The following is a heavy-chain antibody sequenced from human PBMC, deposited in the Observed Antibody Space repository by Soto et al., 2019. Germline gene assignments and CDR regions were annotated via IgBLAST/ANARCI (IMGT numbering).Heavy chain of an antibody. D-gene: IGHD5-18*01. Sequence: PSETLSLTCTVSGGSISSYYWSWIRQPPGKGLEWIGYIYSSGSTNYNPSLKSRVSISVDTSRNQFSLKLTSVTAADTAVYYCARDTRGYSRAFDYWGQGTLVTVSS. CDR1: GGSISSYY. V-gene: IGHV4-59*01. CDR3: ARDTRGYSRAFDY. J-gene: IGHJ4*02. CDR2: IYSSGST.